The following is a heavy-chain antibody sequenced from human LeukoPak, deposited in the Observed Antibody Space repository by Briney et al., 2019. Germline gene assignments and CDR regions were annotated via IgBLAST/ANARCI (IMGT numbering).Heavy chain of an antibody. CDR1: GGSLSGYY. D-gene: IGHD1-26*01. V-gene: IGHV4-34*01. J-gene: IGHJ4*02. Sequence: PSETLSLTCAVYGGSLSGYYWSGIRHPPGEGLEGIGEIKQRGSTNYNPSLKSRVTISVDTSKNQFSRKLSSVTAAATAVYYCASASSYRFAYWGQGTLVTVPS. CDR3: ASASSYRFAY. CDR2: IKQRGST.